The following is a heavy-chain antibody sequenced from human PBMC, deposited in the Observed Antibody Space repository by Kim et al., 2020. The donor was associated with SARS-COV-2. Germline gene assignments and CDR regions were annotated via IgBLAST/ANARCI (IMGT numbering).Heavy chain of an antibody. CDR3: ARDACRWPQLEGWFDP. CDR1: GYSISSSYY. Sequence: SETLSLTCTVSGYSISSSYYWGWIRQPPGKGLEWIGSIYHSGSTYYNPSLKSRVTISVDTSKNQFSLKLSSVTAADTAVYYCARDACRWPQLEGWFDPWGQGTLVTVSP. J-gene: IGHJ5*02. V-gene: IGHV4-38-2*02. CDR2: IYHSGST. D-gene: IGHD2-15*01.